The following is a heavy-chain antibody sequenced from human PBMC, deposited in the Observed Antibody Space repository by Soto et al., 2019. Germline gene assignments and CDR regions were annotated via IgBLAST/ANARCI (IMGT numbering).Heavy chain of an antibody. Sequence: SGGSLRLSCAASGFTFISYSMNWVLQAPGKGLEWVSYISSSSSTIYYADSVKGRFTISRDNAKNSLYLQMNSLRDEDTAVYYCAREDTSEWLRVFDYWGQGTLVTVSS. CDR3: AREDTSEWLRVFDY. J-gene: IGHJ4*02. D-gene: IGHD5-12*01. V-gene: IGHV3-48*02. CDR2: ISSSSSTI. CDR1: GFTFISYS.